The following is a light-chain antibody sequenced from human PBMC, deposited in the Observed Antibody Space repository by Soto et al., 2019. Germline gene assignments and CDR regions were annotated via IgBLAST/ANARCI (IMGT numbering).Light chain of an antibody. J-gene: IGKJ1*01. CDR1: QSVSSY. CDR3: QKRSNWPPIT. V-gene: IGKV3-11*01. Sequence: EIVMPQSHATLSLSPGERATLSCRASQSVSSYLAWYQQKPGQAPRLLIYDASNRATGIPARFSGSGSGTDFTLTISSLEPEDLAVYYCQKRSNWPPITFGQGTKVDIK. CDR2: DAS.